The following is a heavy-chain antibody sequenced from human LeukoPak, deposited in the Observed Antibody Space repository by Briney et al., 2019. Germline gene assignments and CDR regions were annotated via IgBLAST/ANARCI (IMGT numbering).Heavy chain of an antibody. CDR3: AKGHLIYRLIDY. D-gene: IGHD3/OR15-3a*01. CDR1: GFIFNTFG. J-gene: IGHJ4*02. V-gene: IGHV3-30*18. Sequence: GGSLRLSCAASGFIFNTFGMHWVRQAPGKGLEWVAFISHDGSNEYYADSAKGRFTISRDNVKNTLYLQMNSLRADDTALYYCAKGHLIYRLIDYWGQGTLVTVSS. CDR2: ISHDGSNE.